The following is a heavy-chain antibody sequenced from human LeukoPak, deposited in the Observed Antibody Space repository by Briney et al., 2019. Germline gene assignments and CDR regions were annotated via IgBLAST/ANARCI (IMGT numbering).Heavy chain of an antibody. CDR2: INPNSGGT. Sequence: ASVKVSCKASGYTFTGYYMHWVRQAPGQGLEWMGWINPNSGGTNYAQKFQGRVTMTRDTSISTAYMELSRLRSDDTAVYYCARVDTIFGPGGWFDPWGQRTMVTVSS. CDR1: GYTFTGYY. J-gene: IGHJ5*02. CDR3: ARVDTIFGPGGWFDP. D-gene: IGHD3-3*01. V-gene: IGHV1-2*02.